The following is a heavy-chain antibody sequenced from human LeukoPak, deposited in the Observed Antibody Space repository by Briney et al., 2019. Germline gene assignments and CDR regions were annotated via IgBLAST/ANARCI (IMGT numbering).Heavy chain of an antibody. D-gene: IGHD2-2*01. V-gene: IGHV4-59*08. J-gene: IGHJ3*02. CDR3: ATNAGPAALDAVDI. CDR1: GASISTYY. Sequence: SETLSLTCTVSGASISTYYWSWIRQPPGKGLEWIGYVYNSGNTYYNPSLNSRASISLDSSKTQFSLKLSSVTAADTAVYYCATNAGPAALDAVDIWGQGTMVTVSS. CDR2: VYNSGNT.